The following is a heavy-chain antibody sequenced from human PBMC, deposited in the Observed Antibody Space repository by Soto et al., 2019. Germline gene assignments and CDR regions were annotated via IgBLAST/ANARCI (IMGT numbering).Heavy chain of an antibody. V-gene: IGHV3-23*01. CDR1: GFTFSSYA. CDR3: AQAPEDFGDYAIDY. CDR2: VSGSGGST. D-gene: IGHD4-17*01. J-gene: IGHJ4*02. Sequence: EVQLLESGGGLVQPGGSLRLSCAASGFTFSSYAMSWVRQAPGKGLEWVSAVSGSGGSTYYADSVKGRFTISRDNSKNTLYLQMNSLRAEDTAVYDCAQAPEDFGDYAIDYWGQGTLVTVSS.